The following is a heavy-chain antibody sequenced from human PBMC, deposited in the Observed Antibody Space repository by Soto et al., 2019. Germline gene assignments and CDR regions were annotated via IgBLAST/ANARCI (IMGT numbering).Heavy chain of an antibody. Sequence: SETLSITCTVSGGSISSSSYYWGWIRQPAGKGLEWIGSIYYSGSTYYNPSLKSRVTISVDTSKNQFSLKLSSVTAADTAVYYCARLSPGVVQKYYFDYWGQGTLVTVSS. D-gene: IGHD2-2*01. CDR2: IYYSGST. V-gene: IGHV4-39*01. J-gene: IGHJ4*02. CDR1: GGSISSSSYY. CDR3: ARLSPGVVQKYYFDY.